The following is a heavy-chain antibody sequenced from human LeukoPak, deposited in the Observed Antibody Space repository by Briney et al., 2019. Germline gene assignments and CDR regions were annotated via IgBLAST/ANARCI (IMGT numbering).Heavy chain of an antibody. CDR3: ATRKTTIVGDWFDY. CDR1: GFTFSTYW. D-gene: IGHD5-24*01. V-gene: IGHV3-7*01. J-gene: IGHJ4*02. CDR2: IKQDGSEK. Sequence: GSLRLSCAASGFTFSTYWMSWVRQAPGKGLEWVANIKQDGSEKYYVDSVRGRFTISRDNAKNSLYLQMNSLGPDDTAVYYCATRKTTIVGDWFDYWGQGTLVTVSS.